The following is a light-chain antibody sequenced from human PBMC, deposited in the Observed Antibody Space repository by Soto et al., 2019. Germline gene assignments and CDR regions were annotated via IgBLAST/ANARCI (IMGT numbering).Light chain of an antibody. J-gene: IGKJ1*01. Sequence: DIQMTQSPSTLSASVGDRVTITCRASQSISSWLAWYQQKPGKAPKLLIYDASSLESGVPSRFSGSGSGTEFTLPISSLQPDEFATYYCQQYNSYSPLTFGQGTKVEIK. CDR2: DAS. CDR1: QSISSW. V-gene: IGKV1-5*01. CDR3: QQYNSYSPLT.